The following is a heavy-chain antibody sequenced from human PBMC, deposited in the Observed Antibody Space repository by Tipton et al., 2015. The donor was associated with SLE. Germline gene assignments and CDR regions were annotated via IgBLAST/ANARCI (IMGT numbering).Heavy chain of an antibody. CDR3: ARSPYDGPFDY. CDR2: VYTTGSS. J-gene: IGHJ4*02. CDR1: GGSISSSSYY. D-gene: IGHD2-8*01. V-gene: IGHV4-61*09. Sequence: TLSLTCTVSGGSISSSSYYWSWIRQPAGKGLEWIGHVYTTGSSNYNPSLESRVTIFLDTSRNQFSLKLTFVTAADTAVYYCARSPYDGPFDYWGQGTLVTASS.